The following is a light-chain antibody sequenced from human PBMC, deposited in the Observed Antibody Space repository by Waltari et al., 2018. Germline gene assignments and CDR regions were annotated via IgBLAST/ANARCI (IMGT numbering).Light chain of an antibody. J-gene: IGKJ2*01. V-gene: IGKV3-15*01. CDR2: GAS. CDR3: HQYNHWPTFT. CDR1: QSVGNH. Sequence: EIEMTQSPATLSVSPGERVTLSCRASQSVGNHLAWYQQRPGQDPRLLIYGASTRATDISDRFSGSGSGTDFTLTISALQSEDLAVYYCHQYNHWPTFTFGQGTKLQIE.